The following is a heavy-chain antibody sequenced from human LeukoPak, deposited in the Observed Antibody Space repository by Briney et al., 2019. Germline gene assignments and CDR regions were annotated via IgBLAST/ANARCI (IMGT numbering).Heavy chain of an antibody. J-gene: IGHJ3*02. CDR1: GDSVSTNSAA. Sequence: SQTLSLTCAISGDSVSTNSAAWNWVRQSPSRGLEWLGRTYYRSKWYNDYAVSVKSRITINPDTSKNQLSLQLNSVTPEYTAVYFCAREGPDAFDIWGQGTVVTVSS. V-gene: IGHV6-1*01. CDR3: AREGPDAFDI. CDR2: TYYRSKWYN.